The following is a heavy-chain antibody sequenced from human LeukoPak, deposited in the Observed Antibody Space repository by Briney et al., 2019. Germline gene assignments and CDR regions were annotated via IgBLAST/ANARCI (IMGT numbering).Heavy chain of an antibody. V-gene: IGHV3-11*04. CDR2: IRRSGSTL. J-gene: IGHJ3*02. Sequence: GGSLRLSCAPSGFTFSDYYMSRVRPAPRGRLEWGSYIRRSGSTLYNADSVKGGFTISRDNAKNSLYLQMKSLRAEKTAVYFSARDRRVEALDAFDIWGERTIVSVPS. CDR3: ARDRRVEALDAFDI. CDR1: GFTFSDYY. D-gene: IGHD1-26*01.